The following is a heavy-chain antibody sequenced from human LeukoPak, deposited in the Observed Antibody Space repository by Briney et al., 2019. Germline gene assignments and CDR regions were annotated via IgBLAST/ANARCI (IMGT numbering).Heavy chain of an antibody. CDR2: INHSGST. J-gene: IGHJ4*02. CDR1: GGSFSGYY. V-gene: IGHV4-34*01. D-gene: IGHD6-13*01. CDR3: ARGSIAAADGGPRTDY. Sequence: SETLSLTCAVYGGSFSGYYWSWIRQPPGKGLEWIGEINHSGSTNYNPSLKSRVTISVDTSKNQFSLKLSSVTAVDTAVYYCARGSIAAADGGPRTDYWGQGTLVTVSS.